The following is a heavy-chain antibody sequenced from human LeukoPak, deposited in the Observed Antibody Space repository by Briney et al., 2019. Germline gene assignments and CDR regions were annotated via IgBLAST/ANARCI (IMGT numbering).Heavy chain of an antibody. CDR3: ARNELISSNYYYYGMDV. CDR2: YSGNA. Sequence: YSGNAYYNPSLKSRVTISVDTSKNQFSLKLSSVTAADTAVYYCARNELISSNYYYYGMDVWGQGTTVTVSS. J-gene: IGHJ6*02. V-gene: IGHV4-31*02.